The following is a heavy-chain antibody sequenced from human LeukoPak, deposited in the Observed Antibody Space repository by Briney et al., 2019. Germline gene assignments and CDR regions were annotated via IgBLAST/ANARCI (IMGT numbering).Heavy chain of an antibody. V-gene: IGHV4-59*12. J-gene: IGHJ5*02. CDR3: ARMPDDPSMDWFDP. D-gene: IGHD2/OR15-2a*01. CDR1: GGSISGYY. Sequence: PSETLSLTCTVSGGSISGYYWSWIRQPPGKGLEWIGYIYSSGSTNYNPSLKSRVTMSVDTSKNQFSLKLSSVTAADTAVYYCARMPDDPSMDWFDPWGQGTLVTVSS. CDR2: IYSSGST.